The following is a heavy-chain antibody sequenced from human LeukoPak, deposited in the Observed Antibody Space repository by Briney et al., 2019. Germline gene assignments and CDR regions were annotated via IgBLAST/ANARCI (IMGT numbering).Heavy chain of an antibody. D-gene: IGHD3-22*01. CDR1: GDTSGSYA. CDR3: ARRGSSGYLP. Sequence: ASVKVSCKASGDTSGSYAMNWVRQAPGQGLEWMGWINPNSGGTNYAQKFQGRVTMTRDTSISTAYMELSRLRSDDTAVYYCARRGSSGYLPWGQGTLVTVSS. V-gene: IGHV1-2*02. CDR2: INPNSGGT. J-gene: IGHJ5*02.